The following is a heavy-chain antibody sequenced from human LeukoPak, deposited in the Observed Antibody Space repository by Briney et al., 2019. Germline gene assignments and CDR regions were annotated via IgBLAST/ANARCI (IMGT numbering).Heavy chain of an antibody. CDR1: GGSISVYY. J-gene: IGHJ3*02. Sequence: SETLSLTCTVSGGSISVYYWSWIRQPPGKGLEWIGWIFGSGDFNYNPSIKSRLSISVDTSNNKFSLKLTSATAADTAVDYCAREKDTGSNHAKIRYDIWGQGTMVTVSS. V-gene: IGHV4-59*01. D-gene: IGHD1-26*01. CDR3: AREKDTGSNHAKIRYDI. CDR2: IFGSGDF.